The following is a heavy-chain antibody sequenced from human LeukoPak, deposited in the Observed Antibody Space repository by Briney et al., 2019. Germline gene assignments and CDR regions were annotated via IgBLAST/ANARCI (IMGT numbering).Heavy chain of an antibody. CDR2: VYYSGST. V-gene: IGHV4-59*01. CDR3: ARVTTVTTYYYYYYMDV. CDR1: GGSISTYY. D-gene: IGHD4-17*01. J-gene: IGHJ6*03. Sequence: SETLSLTCSLSGGSISTYYWSWVRQPPGKGLEWVGYVYYSGSTNSNPSLKSRVTMSLDTSRNQFSVRLSSVTAADTAVYYCARVTTVTTYYYYYYMDVWGKGTTVTVSS.